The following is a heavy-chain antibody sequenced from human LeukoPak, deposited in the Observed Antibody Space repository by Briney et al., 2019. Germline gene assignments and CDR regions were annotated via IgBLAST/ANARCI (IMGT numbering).Heavy chain of an antibody. V-gene: IGHV1-69*04. Sequence: SVKVSCKASGGTFSSYAISWVRQAPGQGLEWMGRVIPILGIANYAQKFQGRVTITADKSTSTAYMELSSLRSEDTAVYYCASGSLYYDSSGYQPLDAFDIWGQGTMVTVSS. CDR3: ASGSLYYDSSGYQPLDAFDI. J-gene: IGHJ3*02. CDR1: GGTFSSYA. D-gene: IGHD3-22*01. CDR2: VIPILGIA.